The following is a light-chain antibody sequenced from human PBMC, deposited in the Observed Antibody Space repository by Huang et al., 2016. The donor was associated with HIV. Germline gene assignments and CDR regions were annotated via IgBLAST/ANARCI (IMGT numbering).Light chain of an antibody. CDR2: GAS. CDR1: QSIKSN. V-gene: IGKV3-15*01. J-gene: IGKJ1*01. Sequence: IVMTQYTVTLSVSPGERAALSCRAGQSIKSNLACYQQKPGQAPRRLIYGASTRATGVPARFSGSGSGTEFTLTINNRQSDDFAVYYCQQYDYWPPVTFGQGTKV. CDR3: QQYDYWPPVT.